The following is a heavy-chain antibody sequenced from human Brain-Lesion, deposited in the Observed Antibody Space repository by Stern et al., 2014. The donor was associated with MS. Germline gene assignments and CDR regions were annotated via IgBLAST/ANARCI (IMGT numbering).Heavy chain of an antibody. J-gene: IGHJ6*02. V-gene: IGHV1-2*02. CDR2: INTNTGGR. CDR3: ARDQRGITIFGVVTDYYYQDMDV. Sequence: QVQLVQPGAGVKKPGGSLRVSCATSGFIFSSYCIHWVRQAPGQGLEWVAGINTNTGGRKNAQELPGRVNMSREKANTKDNLELSSLTSNDTAVYYCARDQRGITIFGVVTDYYYQDMDVWGQGTTVTVSS. D-gene: IGHD3-3*01. CDR1: GFIFSSYC.